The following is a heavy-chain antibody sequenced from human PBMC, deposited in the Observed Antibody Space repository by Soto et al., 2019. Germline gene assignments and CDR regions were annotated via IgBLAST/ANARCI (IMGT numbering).Heavy chain of an antibody. CDR1: GYTFTSYD. CDR2: MNPNSGNT. V-gene: IGHV1-8*01. CDR3: ARGARKSKLRFLDPFYYYYYMDV. Sequence: ASVKVSCKASGYTFTSYDINWVRQATGQGLEWMGWMNPNSGNTGYAQKFQGRVTMTRNTSISTAYMELSSLRSEETAVYYCARGARKSKLRFLDPFYYYYYMDVWGKGTTVTVSS. D-gene: IGHD3-3*01. J-gene: IGHJ6*03.